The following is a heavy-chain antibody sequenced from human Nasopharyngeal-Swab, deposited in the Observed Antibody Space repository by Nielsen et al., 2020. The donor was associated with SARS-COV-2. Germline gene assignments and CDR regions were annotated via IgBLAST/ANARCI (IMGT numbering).Heavy chain of an antibody. CDR1: EFNFGSYW. Sequence: GESLKISCTASEFNFGSYWMSWVRQAPGKGLEWVAHIKHDGSEKYYVDSVEGRFTISRDDAKNSLYLQMNSLRAEDTAVYYCARDVGGRDNYWGQGALVTVSS. CDR2: IKHDGSEK. D-gene: IGHD2-15*01. V-gene: IGHV3-7*01. CDR3: ARDVGGRDNY. J-gene: IGHJ4*02.